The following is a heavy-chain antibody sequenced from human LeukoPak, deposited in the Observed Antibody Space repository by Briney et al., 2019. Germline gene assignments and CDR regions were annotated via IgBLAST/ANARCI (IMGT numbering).Heavy chain of an antibody. Sequence: GGSLRLSCAASGFTFSSYEMNWVRQAPGKGLEWVSYISSSGSTIYYADSVKGRFTISRDNAKNSLYLQMNSLRAEDTAVYYCARSPGITMVRGVIIPPYFDYWGQGTLVTVSS. CDR2: ISSSGSTI. CDR3: ARSPGITMVRGVIIPPYFDY. V-gene: IGHV3-48*03. CDR1: GFTFSSYE. J-gene: IGHJ4*02. D-gene: IGHD3-10*01.